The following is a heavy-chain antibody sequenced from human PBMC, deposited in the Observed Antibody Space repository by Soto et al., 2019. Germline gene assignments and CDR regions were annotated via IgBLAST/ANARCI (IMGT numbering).Heavy chain of an antibody. Sequence: ASVKVSCKASGYTFTSYAMHWVRQAPGQRLEWMGWINAGNGNTKYSQKFQGRVTITRDTSASTSYMELSSLRSEDTAVYYCARDSSPLVDQLNANGFDLWGQGTLVTVSS. CDR3: ARDSSPLVDQLNANGFDL. V-gene: IGHV1-3*01. D-gene: IGHD2-2*01. CDR1: GYTFTSYA. J-gene: IGHJ5*02. CDR2: INAGNGNT.